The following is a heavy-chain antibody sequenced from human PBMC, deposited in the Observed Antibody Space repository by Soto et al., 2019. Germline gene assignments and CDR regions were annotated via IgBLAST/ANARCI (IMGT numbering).Heavy chain of an antibody. Sequence: LRLSCAASGFTFSSYAMSWVRQAPGKGLEWVSAISGSGGSTYYAGSVKGRFTISRDNSKNTLYLQMNSLRAEDTAVYYCAKDYYGSGRHYYGMDVWGQGTTVTVSS. J-gene: IGHJ6*02. V-gene: IGHV3-23*01. CDR3: AKDYYGSGRHYYGMDV. D-gene: IGHD3-10*01. CDR2: ISGSGGST. CDR1: GFTFSSYA.